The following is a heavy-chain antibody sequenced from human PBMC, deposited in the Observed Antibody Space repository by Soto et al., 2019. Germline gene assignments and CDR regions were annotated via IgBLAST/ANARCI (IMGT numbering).Heavy chain of an antibody. D-gene: IGHD4-17*01. Sequence: PGGSLRLSCAASGFTFSSYAMSWVRQAPGKGLEWVSAISGSGGSTYYADSVKGRFTISRGNSKNTLYLQMNSLRAEDTAVYYCAKTNRVDFYGDSRVGFFDYWGQGTLVTVSS. J-gene: IGHJ4*02. CDR2: ISGSGGST. V-gene: IGHV3-23*01. CDR1: GFTFSSYA. CDR3: AKTNRVDFYGDSRVGFFDY.